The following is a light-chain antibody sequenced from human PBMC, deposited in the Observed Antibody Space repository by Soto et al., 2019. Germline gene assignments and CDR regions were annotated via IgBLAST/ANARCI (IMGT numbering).Light chain of an antibody. CDR3: QQYPNWPPVRT. CDR1: QSISRN. V-gene: IGKV3-15*01. CDR2: CAS. J-gene: IGKJ1*01. Sequence: EIVMTQSPATLSVSPGESAALSCRASQSISRNLAWYQLKPGQAPRRLIYCASSRGPGIPTRFSGSGSGTEFTLSISSLQSEDSAVYYCQQYPNWPPVRTFGQGTKVDIK.